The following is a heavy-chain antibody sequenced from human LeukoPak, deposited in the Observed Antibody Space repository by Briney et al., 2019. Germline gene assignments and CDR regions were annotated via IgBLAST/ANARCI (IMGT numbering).Heavy chain of an antibody. J-gene: IGHJ4*02. D-gene: IGHD6-19*01. CDR2: ISSSGSIR. V-gene: IGHV3-48*03. CDR3: ARQADRSGWF. CDR1: GFTFNNYE. Sequence: GGSLRLSCVASGFTFNNYEMSWVRQAPGKGLEWVSYISSSGSIRYYADSLNGLFTISRDNAKNSLSLQMATLRVEDTGFYYCARQADRSGWFWGQGIMVIVSS.